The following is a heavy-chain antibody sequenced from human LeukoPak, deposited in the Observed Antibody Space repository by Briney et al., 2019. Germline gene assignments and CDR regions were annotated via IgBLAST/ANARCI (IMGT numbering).Heavy chain of an antibody. D-gene: IGHD6-25*01. CDR2: ISSSSTTI. J-gene: IGHJ5*02. CDR1: GFTFSSYG. CDR3: AKPEYSSGRSWFDP. V-gene: IGHV3-48*02. Sequence: GSLRLSCAASGFTFSSYGMNWVRQAPGKGLEFISFISSSSTTIYYADSAKGRFTISRDNSKNSLYLQMNSLRDEDTAVYYCAKPEYSSGRSWFDPWGQGTLVTVSS.